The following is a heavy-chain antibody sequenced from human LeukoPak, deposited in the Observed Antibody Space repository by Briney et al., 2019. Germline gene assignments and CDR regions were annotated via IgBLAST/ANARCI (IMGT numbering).Heavy chain of an antibody. D-gene: IGHD7-27*01. Sequence: GGSLRLSCAASGFTFSSYSMTWVRQAPGKGLEWVSSISSSSNYIYYADSVKGRFTISRDNAKNSLYLQMNSLRAEDMALYYCAKLTGDHDAFDIWGQGAMVTVSS. CDR3: AKLTGDHDAFDI. J-gene: IGHJ3*02. V-gene: IGHV3-21*04. CDR2: ISSSSNYI. CDR1: GFTFSSYS.